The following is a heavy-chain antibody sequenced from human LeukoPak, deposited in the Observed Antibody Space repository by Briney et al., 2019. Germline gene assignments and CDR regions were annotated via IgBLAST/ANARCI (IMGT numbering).Heavy chain of an antibody. Sequence: GASVKVSCKASGSTVTDYYIHWVQQAPGKGLEWMGCVDPEEGETIYADRFQGRLIITADTFTDTAYMELSSLRSEDTAVYFCATSPSIPAAPNDYWGQGTLVTVSS. J-gene: IGHJ4*02. CDR1: GSTVTDYY. V-gene: IGHV1-69-2*01. CDR2: VDPEEGET. CDR3: ATSPSIPAAPNDY. D-gene: IGHD2-2*01.